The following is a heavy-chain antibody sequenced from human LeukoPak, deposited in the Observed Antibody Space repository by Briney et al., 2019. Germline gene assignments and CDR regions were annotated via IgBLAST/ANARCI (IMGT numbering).Heavy chain of an antibody. D-gene: IGHD3-10*01. J-gene: IGHJ4*02. CDR3: AKEGQRAGRGYFDY. CDR2: IWYDGSNK. V-gene: IGHV3-33*03. CDR1: GFTFSNYG. Sequence: PGGSLRLSCAASGFTFSNYGMHWVRQAPGKGLEWVAVIWYDGSNKYYADSVKGRFTISRDKSKNTLYLQMNSLRAEDTAVYYCAKEGQRAGRGYFDYWGQGTLVTVSS.